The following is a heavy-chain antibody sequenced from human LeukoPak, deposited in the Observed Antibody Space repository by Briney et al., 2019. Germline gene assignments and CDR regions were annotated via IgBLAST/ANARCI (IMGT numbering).Heavy chain of an antibody. V-gene: IGHV4-39*01. D-gene: IGHD3-10*01. CDR1: GDSISSTSYY. CDR2: IYYTGST. CDR3: ARLSLLLWFGELRYNWFDP. J-gene: IGHJ5*02. Sequence: QPSETLSLTCTVSGDSISSTSYYWGWIRQPPGKGLEWIGSIYYTGSTSYNPSLKSRVTMSIDTSKNQFSLKLSSVTAADTAVYYCARLSLLLWFGELRYNWFDPWDQGTLVTVSS.